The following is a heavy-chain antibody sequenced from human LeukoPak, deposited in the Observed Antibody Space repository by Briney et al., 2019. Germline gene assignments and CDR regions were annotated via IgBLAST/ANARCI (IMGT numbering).Heavy chain of an antibody. CDR2: IYYSGST. J-gene: IGHJ4*02. CDR3: ASRRVGAFDY. Sequence: SETLSLTCTVSGGSISSYYWGWIRQPPGKGLEWIGYIYYSGSTNYNPSLKSRVTISIDTSKNEFSLKLSSVTAADTAVYYCASRRVGAFDYWGQGTLVTVSS. D-gene: IGHD1-26*01. CDR1: GGSISSYY. V-gene: IGHV4-59*08.